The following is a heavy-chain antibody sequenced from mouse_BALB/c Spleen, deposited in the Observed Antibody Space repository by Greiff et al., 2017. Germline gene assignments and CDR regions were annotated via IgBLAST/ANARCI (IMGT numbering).Heavy chain of an antibody. CDR1: GFTFSSYA. Sequence: EVQGVESGGGLVKPGGSLKLSCAASGFTFSSYAMSWVRQSPEKRLEWVAEISSGGSYTYYPDTVTGRFTISRDNAKNTLYLEMSSLRSEDTAMYYCARPGNYAFAYWGQGTLVTVSA. CDR3: ARPGNYAFAY. V-gene: IGHV5-9-4*01. D-gene: IGHD2-1*01. CDR2: ISSGGSYT. J-gene: IGHJ3*01.